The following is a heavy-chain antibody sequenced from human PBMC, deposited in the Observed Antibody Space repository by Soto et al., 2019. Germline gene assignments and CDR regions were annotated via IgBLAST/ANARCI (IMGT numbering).Heavy chain of an antibody. D-gene: IGHD1-1*01. J-gene: IGHJ4*02. CDR3: AKAEQLEHFGTKNFDY. V-gene: IGHV3-23*01. Sequence: GGSLRLSCAASGFTFSSYAMSWVRQAPGKGLEWVSAISGSGGSTYYADSVKSRFTISRDNSKNTLYLQMNSLRAEDTAVYYCAKAEQLEHFGTKNFDYWGQGTLVTVSS. CDR1: GFTFSSYA. CDR2: ISGSGGST.